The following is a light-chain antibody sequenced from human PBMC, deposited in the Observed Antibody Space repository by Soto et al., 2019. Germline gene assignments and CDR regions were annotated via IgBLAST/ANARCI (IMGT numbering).Light chain of an antibody. V-gene: IGLV3-21*02. J-gene: IGLJ1*01. CDR1: NIGSKS. CDR3: HVWDSSSEHV. CDR2: GDS. Sequence: SYELTQPPSVSVAPGQTARITCGGNNIGSKSVHWYQQKPGQAPVLVVDGDSDRPSGIPERFSGSNSGNTATLTISRVEAGDEADYFCHVWDSSSEHVFGTGPKATVL.